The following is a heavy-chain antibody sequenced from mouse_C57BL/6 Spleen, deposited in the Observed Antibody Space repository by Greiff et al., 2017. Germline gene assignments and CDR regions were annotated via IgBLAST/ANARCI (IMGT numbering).Heavy chain of an antibody. CDR3: ARRYDYDAMDY. V-gene: IGHV2-2*01. D-gene: IGHD1-1*01. CDR1: GFSLTSYG. Sequence: QVQLQQSGPGLVQPSQSLSITCTVSGFSLTSYGVHWVRQSPGKGLEWLGVIWSGGSTDNNAVFIYRLSISNENTKSQVFFKMNSLQADDTAIYYCARRYDYDAMDYWGQGTSVTVSS. CDR2: IWSGGST. J-gene: IGHJ4*01.